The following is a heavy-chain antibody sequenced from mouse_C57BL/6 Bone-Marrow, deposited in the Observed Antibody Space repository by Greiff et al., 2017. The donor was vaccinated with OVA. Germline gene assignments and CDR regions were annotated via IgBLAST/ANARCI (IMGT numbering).Heavy chain of an antibody. V-gene: IGHV1-4*01. CDR3: ASYWSFDV. CDR2: INPSSGYT. Sequence: QVQLQQSGAELARPGASVKMSCKASGYTFTSYTMHWVKQRPGQGLEWIGYINPSSGYTKYNQKFKDKATLTADKSSSTAYMHLSSLTSEDSAVYYCASYWSFDVWGTGTTVTVSS. CDR1: GYTFTSYT. J-gene: IGHJ1*03.